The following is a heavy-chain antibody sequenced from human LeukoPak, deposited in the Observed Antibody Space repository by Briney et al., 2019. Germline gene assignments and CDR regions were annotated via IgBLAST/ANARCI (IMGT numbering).Heavy chain of an antibody. Sequence: GASVKVSCKASGGTFSSYATSWVRQAPGQGLEWMGRIIPILGIANYAQKFQGRVTITADESTSTAYMELSSLRSEDTAVYYCATAIKAAGILYYYYYYMDVWGKGTTVTVSS. CDR1: GGTFSSYA. D-gene: IGHD6-13*01. V-gene: IGHV1-69*04. CDR3: ATAIKAAGILYYYYYYMDV. J-gene: IGHJ6*03. CDR2: IIPILGIA.